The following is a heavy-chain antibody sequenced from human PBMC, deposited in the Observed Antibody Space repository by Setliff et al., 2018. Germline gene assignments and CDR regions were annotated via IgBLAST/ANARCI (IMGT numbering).Heavy chain of an antibody. D-gene: IGHD2-2*01. CDR3: ARVNVVVPAATQDYYYYGMDV. Sequence: GASVKVSCKASGYTFTGYYMHWVRQAPGQGLEWMGWINPNSGGTNYAQKFQGWVTMTRDTSISTAYMELSRLRSDDTAVYYCARVNVVVPAATQDYYYYGMDVWGQGTTVTVSS. V-gene: IGHV1-2*04. J-gene: IGHJ6*02. CDR2: INPNSGGT. CDR1: GYTFTGYY.